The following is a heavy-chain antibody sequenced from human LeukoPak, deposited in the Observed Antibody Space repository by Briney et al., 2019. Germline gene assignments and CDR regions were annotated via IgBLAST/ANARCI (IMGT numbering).Heavy chain of an antibody. CDR2: IYYSGST. CDR1: GGSISSYY. D-gene: IGHD3-10*01. J-gene: IGHJ4*02. Sequence: SETLSLTCTVSGGSISSYYWSWIRQPPGKGLEWIGYIYYSGSTSYNPSLKSRVTISTDTSKNQFSLKLSSVTAVDTAVYFCARAGNYGSGSYYNVIDYWGQGTLVTVSS. V-gene: IGHV4-59*01. CDR3: ARAGNYGSGSYYNVIDY.